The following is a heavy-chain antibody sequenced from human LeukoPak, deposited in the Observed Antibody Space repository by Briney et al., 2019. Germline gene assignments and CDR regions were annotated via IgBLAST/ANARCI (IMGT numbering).Heavy chain of an antibody. CDR2: IKQDGSAK. J-gene: IGHJ3*02. Sequence: GGSLRLSCAASRFTFSNSRMNWVRQAPGKGLAWVANIKQDGSAKYYVDSVKGRFTISRDNAKNSLYLQMNSLRVEDTAVYYCARGGFDTFDIWGQGTMVIVPS. V-gene: IGHV3-7*04. CDR1: RFTFSNSR. CDR3: ARGGFDTFDI.